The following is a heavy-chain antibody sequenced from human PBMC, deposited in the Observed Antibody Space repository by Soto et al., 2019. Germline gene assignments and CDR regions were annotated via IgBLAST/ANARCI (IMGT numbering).Heavy chain of an antibody. Sequence: GESLKIFCKGSGYSFSSYWISWVRQMPGKGLEWMGRIDPSDSYTNYSPSFQGHVTISADKSISTAYLQWSSLKASDTAMYYCARSRPSLDAFAIWGQGTMVTVSS. CDR2: IDPSDSYT. CDR3: ARSRPSLDAFAI. V-gene: IGHV5-10-1*01. J-gene: IGHJ3*02. CDR1: GYSFSSYW. D-gene: IGHD2-2*01.